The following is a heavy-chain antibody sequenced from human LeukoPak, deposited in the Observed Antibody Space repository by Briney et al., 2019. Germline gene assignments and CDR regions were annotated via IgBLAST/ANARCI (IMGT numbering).Heavy chain of an antibody. Sequence: PGGSLRLSCAASGFTFSSYGMSWVRQAPGKGLEWVSATSGSGGSTYYADSVKGRFTISRDNSKNTLYLQMNSLRAEDTAVYYCAKALSNIVVVTAIQCRGQGTLVTVSS. CDR3: AKALSNIVVVTAIQC. J-gene: IGHJ4*02. D-gene: IGHD2-21*02. CDR1: GFTFSSYG. V-gene: IGHV3-23*01. CDR2: TSGSGGST.